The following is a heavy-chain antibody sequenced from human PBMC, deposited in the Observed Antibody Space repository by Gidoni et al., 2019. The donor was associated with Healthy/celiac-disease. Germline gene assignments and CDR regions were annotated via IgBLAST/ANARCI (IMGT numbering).Heavy chain of an antibody. CDR1: GFTFDYYA. D-gene: IGHD3-16*02. V-gene: IGHV3-9*01. CDR2: ISWNSGSI. J-gene: IGHJ6*03. Sequence: EVQLVESGGGLVQPGRSMRLSCAASGFTFDYYALHGVRKAPGKGREWVSGISWNSGSIGYADSVKGRFTISRYNAKNSLYLQMNSLRAEDTALYYCAKAVSIGDVMDVWGKGTTVTVSS. CDR3: AKAVSIGDVMDV.